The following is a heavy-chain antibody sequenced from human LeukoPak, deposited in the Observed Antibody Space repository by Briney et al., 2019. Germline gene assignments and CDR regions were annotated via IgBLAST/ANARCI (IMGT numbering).Heavy chain of an antibody. CDR2: IYHSGRT. CDR1: GGSISSYY. J-gene: IGHJ4*02. CDR3: ARYGLGSSGWYDY. D-gene: IGHD6-19*01. V-gene: IGHV4-59*12. Sequence: SETLSLTCTVSGGSISSYYWSWIRQPAGKGLEWIGEIYHSGRTNYNPSLRSRVTISGDKSKNQFSLKLSSVTAADTAVYYCARYGLGSSGWYDYWGQGTLVTVSS.